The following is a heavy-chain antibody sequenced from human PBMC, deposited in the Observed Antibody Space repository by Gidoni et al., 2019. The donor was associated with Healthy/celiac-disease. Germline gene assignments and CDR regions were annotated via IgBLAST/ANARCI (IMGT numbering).Heavy chain of an antibody. D-gene: IGHD3-22*01. CDR2: MSSSSSYI. Sequence: DVQLVESGGGLIKAGGPLIIPHVPPVFTFSRHSMNWVRQATGKGLAGVSSMSSSSSYIYYADSVKGRFTISRDNAKNSLYLQMNSLRAEDTAVYYCARGGYDSRGYHAVHDYWGQGTLVTVSS. CDR3: ARGGYDSRGYHAVHDY. CDR1: VFTFSRHS. J-gene: IGHJ4*02. V-gene: IGHV3-21*01.